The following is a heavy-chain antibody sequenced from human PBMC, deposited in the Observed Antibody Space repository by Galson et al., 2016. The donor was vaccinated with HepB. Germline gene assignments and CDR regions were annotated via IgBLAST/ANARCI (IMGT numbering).Heavy chain of an antibody. D-gene: IGHD2-2*01. Sequence: SETLSLTCTVSGGSISQYFWSWIRQPAAKGLEWIGRIYSSDYTNYNPSLRGRVTMSVDTSKNQFSLKLNSVTAADTAVYYCARDRVVVSAALRSYRFYYFDFWGQGALVTVSS. CDR1: GGSISQYF. CDR2: IYSSDYT. CDR3: ARDRVVVSAALRSYRFYYFDF. V-gene: IGHV4-4*07. J-gene: IGHJ4*02.